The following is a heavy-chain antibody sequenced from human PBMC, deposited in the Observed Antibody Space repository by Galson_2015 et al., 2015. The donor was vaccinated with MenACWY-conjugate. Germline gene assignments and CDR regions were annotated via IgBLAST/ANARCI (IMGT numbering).Heavy chain of an antibody. CDR1: GGSFSGYY. D-gene: IGHD4-23*01. Sequence: LSLTCAVYGGSFSGYYWSWIRQPPGKGLEWIGEINHSGSTNYNPSLKSRVTISVDTSKNQFSLKLSSVTAADTAVYYCARGAKPRDYGGNSLSFGLDYWGQGTLVTVSS. V-gene: IGHV4-34*01. J-gene: IGHJ4*02. CDR3: ARGAKPRDYGGNSLSFGLDY. CDR2: INHSGST.